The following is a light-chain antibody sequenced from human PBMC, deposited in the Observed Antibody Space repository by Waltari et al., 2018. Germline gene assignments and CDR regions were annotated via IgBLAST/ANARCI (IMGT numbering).Light chain of an antibody. CDR3: YSKDTDGGSQGK. CDR1: GLPNQN. J-gene: IGLJ2*01. CDR2: DDN. V-gene: IGLV3-10*01. Sequence: YDLTQPPSVSVSPGQTAAITCSGDGLPNQNTFWYQQKSGQAPVLVMYDDNKRPSGIPGRFSGSSVGTVATLTITGAQVDDEADYYCYSKDTDGGSQGKIGGGTKLTVL.